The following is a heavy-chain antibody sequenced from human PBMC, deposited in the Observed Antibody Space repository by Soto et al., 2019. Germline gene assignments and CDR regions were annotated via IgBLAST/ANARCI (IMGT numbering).Heavy chain of an antibody. CDR2: ISSNGGGT. J-gene: IGHJ3*01. Sequence: GGSLRLSCSVSGFTFSNYAMHWVRQAPGKGLEYVSAISSNGGGTYYADSVNGRFTISRDNSKNTLYLQMSSPRAEDTAVYYCVKALSARYNSAKAFDVWGQGTMVTVSS. CDR1: GFTFSNYA. CDR3: VKALSARYNSAKAFDV. D-gene: IGHD2-2*02. V-gene: IGHV3-64D*06.